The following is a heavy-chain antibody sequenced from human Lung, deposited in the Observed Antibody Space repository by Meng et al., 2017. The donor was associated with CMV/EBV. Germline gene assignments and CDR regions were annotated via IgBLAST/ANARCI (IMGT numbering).Heavy chain of an antibody. CDR1: GGSFSGYY. CDR3: VRMKTDETTFKNYYYAMDV. Sequence: SQTLSLXXAVYGGSFSGYYCSWIRQPPGKGLEWIGEINHSASTVYNPSLKRRVTISVDTSKKQFSLKLSSVTAADTAVYYCVRMKTDETTFKNYYYAMDVWGQGXTVTVSS. J-gene: IGHJ6*02. D-gene: IGHD1-1*01. CDR2: INHSAST. V-gene: IGHV4-34*01.